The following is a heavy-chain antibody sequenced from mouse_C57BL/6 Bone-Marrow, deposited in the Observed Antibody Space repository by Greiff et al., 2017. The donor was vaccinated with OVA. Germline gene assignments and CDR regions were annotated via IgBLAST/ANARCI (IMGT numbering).Heavy chain of an antibody. V-gene: IGHV5-12*01. CDR3: ARLTTVVAPPAFDV. CDR2: ISNGGGST. CDR1: GFTFSDYY. D-gene: IGHD1-1*01. J-gene: IGHJ1*03. Sequence: EVKLVESGGGLVQPGGSLKLSCAASGFTFSDYYMYWVRQTPEKRLEWVAYISNGGGSTYYPDTVKGRFTISRDNAKNTLYLQMSRLKSEDTAMYYCARLTTVVAPPAFDVWGTGTTVTVSS.